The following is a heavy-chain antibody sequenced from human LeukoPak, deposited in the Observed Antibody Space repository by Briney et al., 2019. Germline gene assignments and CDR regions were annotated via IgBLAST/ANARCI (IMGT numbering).Heavy chain of an antibody. D-gene: IGHD6-13*01. Sequence: PSETLSLTCTVSGGSISSSSYYWGWIRQPPGKGLEWIGSIYYSGSTYYNPSLKSRVTISVDTSKNQFSLKLSSVTAADTAVYYCARHPVVAAAGYFGYWGQGTLVTVSS. CDR2: IYYSGST. J-gene: IGHJ4*02. CDR3: ARHPVVAAAGYFGY. CDR1: GGSISSSSYY. V-gene: IGHV4-39*01.